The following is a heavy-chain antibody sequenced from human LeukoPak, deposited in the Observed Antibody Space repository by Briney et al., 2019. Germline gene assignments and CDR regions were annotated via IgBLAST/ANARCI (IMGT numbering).Heavy chain of an antibody. J-gene: IGHJ6*02. CDR1: GYTLTELS. V-gene: IGHV1-24*01. D-gene: IGHD3-3*01. Sequence: ASVKVSCKVSGYTLTELSMHWVRQAPGKGLEWMGGFDPEDGETIYAQKFQGRVTMTEDTSTDTAYMELSSLRSEDTAVYYCATEGDFWSGYYTYYYGMDVWGQGTTVTVSS. CDR2: FDPEDGET. CDR3: ATEGDFWSGYYTYYYGMDV.